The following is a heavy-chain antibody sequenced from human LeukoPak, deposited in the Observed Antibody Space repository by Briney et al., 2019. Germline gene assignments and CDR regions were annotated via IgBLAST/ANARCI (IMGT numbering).Heavy chain of an antibody. CDR2: IKEDGSEK. D-gene: IGHD5-12*01. CDR3: ARDGLPVALDY. V-gene: IGHV3-7*01. CDR1: GFTFSNYG. Sequence: PGGSLRLSCAASGFTFSNYGMSWVRQAPGKGLEWVAKIKEDGSEKYYVDSVRGRFTISRDNGKNSLYLQMNSLRAEDTAVYFCARDGLPVALDYWGQGTLVTVSS. J-gene: IGHJ4*02.